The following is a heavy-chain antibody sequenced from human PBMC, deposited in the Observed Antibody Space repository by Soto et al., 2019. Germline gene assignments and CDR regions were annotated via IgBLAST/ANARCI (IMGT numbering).Heavy chain of an antibody. J-gene: IGHJ5*02. D-gene: IGHD4-17*01. CDR3: ARVYAYGGQPPRRWFGP. Sequence: PAETLSLTCTVSGGSINSGDYYWSWIRQPPGKGLEWIGYIYYSGSTYYNPSLKSRLTISLDTSKNQFSLKLSSVTAADTAVYYCARVYAYGGQPPRRWFGPWGKGTLVTVSS. CDR2: IYYSGST. CDR1: GGSINSGDYY. V-gene: IGHV4-30-4*01.